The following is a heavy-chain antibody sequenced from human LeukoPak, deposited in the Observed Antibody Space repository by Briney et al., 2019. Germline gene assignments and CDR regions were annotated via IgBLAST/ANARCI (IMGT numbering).Heavy chain of an antibody. CDR2: IISIFGTA. J-gene: IGHJ6*03. CDR1: GGTFSSYA. D-gene: IGHD6-13*01. V-gene: IGHV1-69*13. Sequence: ASVKVSCKASGGTFSSYAISWVRQAPGQGLEWMGGIISIFGTANYAQKFQGRVTITADESTSTAYMELSSLRSEDTAVYYCVIDSYSSRRYYYYMDVWGKGTTVTVSS. CDR3: VIDSYSSRRYYYYMDV.